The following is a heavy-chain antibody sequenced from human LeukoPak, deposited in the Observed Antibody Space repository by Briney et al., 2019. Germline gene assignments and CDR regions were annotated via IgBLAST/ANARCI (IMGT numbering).Heavy chain of an antibody. J-gene: IGHJ4*02. V-gene: IGHV3-21*01. Sequence: GGSLRLSCAASGFTFSSYSMNWVRQAPGKGLEWVSSISSSSSYIYYADSVKGRFTISRDNAKNSLYLQMNSLRAEDTAVYYCARVRDYYDSSGYYSYYFDYWGQGTLVTVSS. CDR3: ARVRDYYDSSGYYSYYFDY. CDR2: ISSSSSYI. CDR1: GFTFSSYS. D-gene: IGHD3-22*01.